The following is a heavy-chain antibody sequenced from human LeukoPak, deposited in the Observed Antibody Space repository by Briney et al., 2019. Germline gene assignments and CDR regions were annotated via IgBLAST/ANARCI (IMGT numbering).Heavy chain of an antibody. CDR1: GFTFDDFA. CDR2: ISEDGDT. D-gene: IGHD5-18*01. V-gene: IGHV3-43*02. J-gene: IGHJ4*02. Sequence: GGSLRLSCAASGFTFDDFAMHWVRQAPGKGLEWVSLISEDGDTYYGDSVKGRFTVSRDNSKNSLYLQMNSLRTEDTGLYYCARVRTAMEIGAYWGQGTLVTVSS. CDR3: ARVRTAMEIGAY.